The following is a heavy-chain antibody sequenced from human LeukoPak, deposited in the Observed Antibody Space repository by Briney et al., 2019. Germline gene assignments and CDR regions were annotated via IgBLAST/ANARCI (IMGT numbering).Heavy chain of an antibody. J-gene: IGHJ3*02. CDR3: ARDNYYASGGGMEDSFDI. D-gene: IGHD3-10*01. Sequence: GGSLRLSCAASGFTFSSYSMNWVRQAPGKGLEWVSSISSSSSYIYYADSVKGRFTISRDNAKNSLYLQMNSLRAEDTAVYYCARDNYYASGGGMEDSFDIWGQGTMVTVSS. CDR2: ISSSSSYI. V-gene: IGHV3-21*01. CDR1: GFTFSSYS.